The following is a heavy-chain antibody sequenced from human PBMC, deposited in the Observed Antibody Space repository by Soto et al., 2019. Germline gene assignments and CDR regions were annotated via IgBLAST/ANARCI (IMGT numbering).Heavy chain of an antibody. Sequence: EVQLVESGGGLVQPGEPLRLSCEVSGINITGHYMGWARQAPGKGLEWISIFYDSRSTYYAASVKGRFTISSGTPKNALHLQMNSLKVDATARYYCVRVGPGAVAGTPHHWGQGTPVTVSS. CDR1: GINITGHY. CDR2: FYDSRST. CDR3: VRVGPGAVAGTPHH. D-gene: IGHD6-19*01. V-gene: IGHV3-53*01. J-gene: IGHJ1*01.